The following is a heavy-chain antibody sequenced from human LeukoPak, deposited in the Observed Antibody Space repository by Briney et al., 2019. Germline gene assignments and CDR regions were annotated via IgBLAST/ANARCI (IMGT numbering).Heavy chain of an antibody. J-gene: IGHJ6*03. CDR3: AKGPGYSFYYYMDV. Sequence: GGSLRLSCAASGFTFSSYGMHWVRQAPGKGLEWVAVISYDGSNKYYADSVKGRFTISRDNSKNTLYLQMNSLRAEDTAVYYCAKGPGYSFYYYMDVWGKGTTVTVSS. CDR1: GFTFSSYG. CDR2: ISYDGSNK. D-gene: IGHD5-18*01. V-gene: IGHV3-30*18.